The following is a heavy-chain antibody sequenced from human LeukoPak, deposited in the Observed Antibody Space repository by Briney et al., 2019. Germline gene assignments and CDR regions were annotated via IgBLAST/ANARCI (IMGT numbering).Heavy chain of an antibody. CDR2: ISSSRSYI. V-gene: IGHV3-21*01. CDR3: ARDGIQLWFDY. D-gene: IGHD5-18*01. Sequence: GGSLRLSCAASGFTFSSYSMNWVRQAPGKGLEWVSSISSSRSYIYYADSVKGRFTISRDNAKNSLYLQMNSLRAEDTAVYYCARDGIQLWFDYWGQGTLVTVSS. J-gene: IGHJ4*02. CDR1: GFTFSSYS.